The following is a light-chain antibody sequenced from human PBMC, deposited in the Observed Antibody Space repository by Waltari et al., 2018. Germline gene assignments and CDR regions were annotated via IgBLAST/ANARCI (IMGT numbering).Light chain of an antibody. J-gene: IGLJ2*01. CDR3: GTWDSSLSAVV. Sequence: QSVLTQPPSASAAPGQKVTISCSGSSSKLGNNYVSWSQQPPGTAPKLLIYENNKRPSGSPDRFSGSKSGTSATLGITGLQTGDEADYYCGTWDSSLSAVVFGGGTKLTVL. V-gene: IGLV1-51*02. CDR2: ENN. CDR1: SSKLGNNY.